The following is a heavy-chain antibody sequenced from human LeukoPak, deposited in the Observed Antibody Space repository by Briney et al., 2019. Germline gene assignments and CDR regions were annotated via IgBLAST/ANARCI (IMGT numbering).Heavy chain of an antibody. Sequence: SETLSLTCTVSGDSITGYYWGWIRQPPGKGLEWIGNIYYTGNTYYNASLKSRVTISVDTSKNQFSLKVISMTAADTAVYFCASTTWIQLWAFDYWGQGTLVTVSS. V-gene: IGHV4-39*07. J-gene: IGHJ4*02. CDR2: IYYTGNT. CDR3: ASTTWIQLWAFDY. CDR1: GDSITGYY. D-gene: IGHD5-18*01.